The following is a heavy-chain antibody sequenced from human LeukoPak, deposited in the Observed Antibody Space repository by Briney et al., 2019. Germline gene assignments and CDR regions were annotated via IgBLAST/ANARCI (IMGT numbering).Heavy chain of an antibody. CDR1: GDSVSSNSAT. CDR2: PYRRSKWSN. Sequence: SQTLSLTCAISGDSVSSNSATWNWIRQSPSRGLVWLGRPYRRSKWSNDYAVSLRGRISINPDTSKNQFSLQVNSVTPEDTAVYYCARGYGGATDCWGQGTLVTVSS. D-gene: IGHD3-16*01. CDR3: ARGYGGATDC. V-gene: IGHV6-1*01. J-gene: IGHJ4*02.